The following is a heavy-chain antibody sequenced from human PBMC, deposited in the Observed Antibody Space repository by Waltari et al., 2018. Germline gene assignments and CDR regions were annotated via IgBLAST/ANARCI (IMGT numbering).Heavy chain of an antibody. D-gene: IGHD3-16*02. J-gene: IGHJ3*02. CDR1: GYRFTTYW. Sequence: EVQLAQSGAEMTQHGESLKISCKASGYRFTTYWFGWVLQIPGEGLEWMGISYPGDSDTMSSPSFQGQVTISSEKSITTAYLQCSSLKASHTAMYYCARLQTPGYRAFEIWGQGTFVTVSS. CDR2: SYPGDSDT. V-gene: IGHV5-51*01. CDR3: ARLQTPGYRAFEI.